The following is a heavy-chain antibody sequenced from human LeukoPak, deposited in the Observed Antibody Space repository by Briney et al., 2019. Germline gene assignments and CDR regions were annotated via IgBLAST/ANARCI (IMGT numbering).Heavy chain of an antibody. CDR3: AKEIPLARGDAFDI. J-gene: IGHJ3*02. D-gene: IGHD1-26*01. Sequence: PGGSLRLSCEGSGFTFSTSEINWVRQAPEKGLEWISYTNGGGNVNFYADSVKGRFKISRDNAKNFLYLQMNGLRAEDTATYYCAKEIPLARGDAFDIWGQGTLVIVSS. CDR2: TNGGGNVN. CDR1: GFTFSTSE. V-gene: IGHV3-48*03.